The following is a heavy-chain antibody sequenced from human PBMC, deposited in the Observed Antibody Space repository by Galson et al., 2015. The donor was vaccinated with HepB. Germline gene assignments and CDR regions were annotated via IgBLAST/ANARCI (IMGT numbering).Heavy chain of an antibody. J-gene: IGHJ4*02. CDR1: GYTFTSYY. D-gene: IGHD3-10*01. Sequence: SVKVSCKAPGYTFTSYYIQWVRQAPGQGLEWMGIINPTGGSTNYAQKFQGRVTMTRDTSTSTVYMELSSLRSEDTAVYYCARGSGGFDYWGQGTPVTVSS. CDR2: INPTGGST. V-gene: IGHV1-46*01. CDR3: ARGSGGFDY.